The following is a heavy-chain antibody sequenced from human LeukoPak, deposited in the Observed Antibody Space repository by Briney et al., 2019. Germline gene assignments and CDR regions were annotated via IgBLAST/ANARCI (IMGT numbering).Heavy chain of an antibody. J-gene: IGHJ4*02. CDR3: ARGSYGGNLFDY. D-gene: IGHD4-23*01. CDR1: GFTFGGHG. V-gene: IGHV3-20*04. CDR2: INVSGDRI. Sequence: PAGSLRLSCAASGFTFGGHGMSWVRQAPGKGLEWVCDINVSGDRIGYVDSVKGRFTISRDNAKNSLYLQVNSLRSEDTALYYCARGSYGGNLFDYWGQGTLVTVSS.